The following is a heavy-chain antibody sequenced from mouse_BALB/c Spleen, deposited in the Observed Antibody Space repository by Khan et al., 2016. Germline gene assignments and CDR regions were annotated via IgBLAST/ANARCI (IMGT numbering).Heavy chain of an antibody. V-gene: IGHV3-2*02. Sequence: EVQLQESGPGLVKPSQSLSLTCTVTGYSITSDYAWNWFRQFPGNKLEWMGYIGYSGSTSYNPSLKSRISITRDISRNQFFLQLNSVTTEDTSTYYCARNLHYFGSSYWYFDVWGAGTTVTVSS. CDR2: IGYSGST. CDR1: GYSITSDYA. D-gene: IGHD1-1*01. J-gene: IGHJ1*01. CDR3: ARNLHYFGSSYWYFDV.